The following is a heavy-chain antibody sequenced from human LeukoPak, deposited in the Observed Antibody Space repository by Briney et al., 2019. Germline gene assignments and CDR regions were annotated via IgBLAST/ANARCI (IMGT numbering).Heavy chain of an antibody. J-gene: IGHJ4*02. D-gene: IGHD1-1*01. Sequence: PGGSLRLSCAASGFPFSSYIMNWVRQAPGKGLKWVSYISASGSNIYYLDSVKGRFTVSRDNAMNSLFLQMDRPRAEDTAVYYCVRVKGTYFDFWGRGTLVTVSS. CDR2: ISASGSNI. V-gene: IGHV3-48*03. CDR3: VRVKGTYFDF. CDR1: GFPFSSYI.